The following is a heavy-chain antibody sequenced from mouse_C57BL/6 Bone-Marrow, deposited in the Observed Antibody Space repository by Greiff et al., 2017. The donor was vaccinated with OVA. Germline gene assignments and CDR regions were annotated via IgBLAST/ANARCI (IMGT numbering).Heavy chain of an antibody. D-gene: IGHD4-1*01. J-gene: IGHJ4*01. CDR1: GYSITSGYY. CDR3: ARDRNCYAMDY. CDR2: ISYDGSN. V-gene: IGHV3-6*01. Sequence: EVHLVESGPGLVKPSQSLSLTCSVTGYSITSGYYWNWIRQFPGNKLEWMGYISYDGSNNYNPSLKNRISITRDTSKNQFFLKLNSVTTEDTATYYCARDRNCYAMDYWGQGTSVTVSS.